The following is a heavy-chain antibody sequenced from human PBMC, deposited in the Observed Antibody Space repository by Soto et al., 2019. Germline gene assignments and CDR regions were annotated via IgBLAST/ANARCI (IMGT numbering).Heavy chain of an antibody. V-gene: IGHV1-2*02. D-gene: IGHD5-12*01. Sequence: ASVKVSCKASGYTFTDCFMHWGRQAPGQGLEWMGGIRPITGGTHYAQRLQGRVTVTRDTSLNTAHMELSSLRSDDTAVYYCARGRRYGGYDYWGQGTLVTVSS. CDR3: ARGRRYGGYDY. J-gene: IGHJ4*02. CDR1: GYTFTDCF. CDR2: IRPITGGT.